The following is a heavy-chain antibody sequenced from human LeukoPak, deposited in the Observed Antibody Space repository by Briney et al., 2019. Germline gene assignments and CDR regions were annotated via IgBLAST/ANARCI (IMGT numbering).Heavy chain of an antibody. CDR3: ARGDYYDSSGYSQYFQH. CDR1: GFTFSNYG. J-gene: IGHJ1*01. Sequence: GRSLRLSCAASGFTFSNYGMHWVRQAPGKGLEWVAVIWYDGSNKYYADSVKGRFTISRDNSKNTLYLQMNSLRAEDTAVYYCARGDYYDSSGYSQYFQHWGQGTLVTVST. D-gene: IGHD3-22*01. V-gene: IGHV3-33*01. CDR2: IWYDGSNK.